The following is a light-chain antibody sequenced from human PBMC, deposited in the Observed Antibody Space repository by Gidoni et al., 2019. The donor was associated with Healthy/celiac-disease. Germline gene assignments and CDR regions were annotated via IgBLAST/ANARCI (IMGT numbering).Light chain of an antibody. CDR1: QSVSSN. Sequence: EIVMTPSPATLSVSPGERATLSCRASQSVSSNLAWYQQKPGPAPRLLIYGASTRATGIPARFSGSGSGTEFTLTISSLQSEDFAVYYCQQYNNWPYTFGQXTKLEIK. CDR3: QQYNNWPYT. V-gene: IGKV3-15*01. CDR2: GAS. J-gene: IGKJ2*01.